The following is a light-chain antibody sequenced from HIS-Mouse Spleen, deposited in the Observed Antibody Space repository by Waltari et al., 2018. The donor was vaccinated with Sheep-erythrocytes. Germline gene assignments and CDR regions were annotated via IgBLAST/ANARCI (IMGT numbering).Light chain of an antibody. Sequence: QSALTQPASVSGSPGQSITISCTGTSSDVGSYNLVSWYQQHPGKAPKPMIYEGSKRPSGVSNGFSGSKSGNTASLTISGLQAEDEADYYCCSYAGSSTPWVFGGGTKLTVL. V-gene: IGLV2-23*01. CDR2: EGS. CDR1: SSDVGSYNL. J-gene: IGLJ3*02. CDR3: CSYAGSSTPWV.